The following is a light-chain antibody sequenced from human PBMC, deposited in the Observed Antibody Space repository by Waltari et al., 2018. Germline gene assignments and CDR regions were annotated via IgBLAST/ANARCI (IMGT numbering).Light chain of an antibody. CDR1: SADIGGYRY. J-gene: IGLJ1*01. Sequence: QSALPQPRSVSGSPGPSATILCNGTSADIGGYRYVSWYQQPPAKALKLIIYDVYKPPSWVPGRFSGSKSGTTASLTISGLQADDEANYYCFSYAGSYTLGVFGVGTKVAVL. CDR2: DVY. V-gene: IGLV2-11*01. CDR3: FSYAGSYTLGV.